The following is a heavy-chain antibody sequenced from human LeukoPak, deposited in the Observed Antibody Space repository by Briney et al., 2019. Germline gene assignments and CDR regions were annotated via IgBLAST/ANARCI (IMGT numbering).Heavy chain of an antibody. Sequence: SVTLSLTCTVTGGSITGHYWSWLRQPPGKGREWFGNIYYSGSTNYNPSLKSRITMSEDTSKSQFSLKLSSGTAADTAVYYCARGGVYFETWGQGSLVTVSS. J-gene: IGHJ4*02. CDR3: ARGGVYFET. V-gene: IGHV4-59*08. CDR1: GGSITGHY. CDR2: IYYSGST. D-gene: IGHD3-10*01.